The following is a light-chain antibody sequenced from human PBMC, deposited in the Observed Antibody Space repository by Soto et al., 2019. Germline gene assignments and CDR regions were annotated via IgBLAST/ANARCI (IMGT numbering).Light chain of an antibody. Sequence: QSVLTQPASVSGSPGQSITISCTGTSSDVGGYNYVSWYQQHPGQAPKLMIYDVSNRPSGVSNRFSGSKSGNTASLTISGLRAEDEADYYCSSYTSSSTGVFGGGTQLTVL. J-gene: IGLJ3*02. CDR1: SSDVGGYNY. CDR3: SSYTSSSTGV. CDR2: DVS. V-gene: IGLV2-14*01.